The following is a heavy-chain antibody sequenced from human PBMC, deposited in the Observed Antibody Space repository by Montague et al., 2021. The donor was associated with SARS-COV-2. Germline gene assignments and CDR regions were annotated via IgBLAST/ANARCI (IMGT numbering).Heavy chain of an antibody. V-gene: IGHV6-1*01. CDR3: ARGAYHDLYYYYHGMDV. D-gene: IGHD2-2*01. CDR2: TYYRSQWYE. CDR1: GDSVSSNSAA. J-gene: IGHJ6*02. Sequence: CAISGDSVSSNSAAWNWIRQSPSRGLEWLGRTYYRSQWYEDYAVSVKGRITIKPDTSKNQFSLHLESVSPDGPALYYCARGAYHDLYYYYHGMDVWGRGTTVSVSS.